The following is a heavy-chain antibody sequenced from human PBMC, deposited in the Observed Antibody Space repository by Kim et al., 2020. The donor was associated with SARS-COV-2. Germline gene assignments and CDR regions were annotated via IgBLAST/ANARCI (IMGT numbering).Heavy chain of an antibody. V-gene: IGHV1-8*01. CDR3: ARVGGSGSYTYYGMDV. CDR2: MNPNSGNT. D-gene: IGHD3-10*01. Sequence: ASVKVSCKASGYTFTSYDINWVRQATGQGLEWMGWMNPNSGNTGYAQKFQGRVTMTRNTSISTAYMELSSLRSEDTAVYYCARVGGSGSYTYYGMDVWGQGTTVTVSS. CDR1: GYTFTSYD. J-gene: IGHJ6*02.